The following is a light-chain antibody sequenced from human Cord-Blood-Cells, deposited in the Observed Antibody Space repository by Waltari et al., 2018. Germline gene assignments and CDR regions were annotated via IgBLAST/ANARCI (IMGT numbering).Light chain of an antibody. CDR1: QSVLYSSNNKNY. V-gene: IGKV4-1*01. Sequence: MVMIQSSDSLAVSLGERATINSKSSQSVLYSSNNKNYLAWYQQKPGQPPKLLIYWASTRESGVPDRFRGSGSGTDFTLTISSLQAEDVAVYYCQQYYSTPTFGPGTKVDIK. CDR2: WAS. J-gene: IGKJ3*01. CDR3: QQYYSTPT.